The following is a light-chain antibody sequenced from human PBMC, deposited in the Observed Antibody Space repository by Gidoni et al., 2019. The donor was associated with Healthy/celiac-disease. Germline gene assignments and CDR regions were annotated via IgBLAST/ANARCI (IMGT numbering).Light chain of an antibody. CDR2: DVS. CDR1: SSDVGGYNY. Sequence: QYALTQPASVSGSPGQEITISCTGTSSDVGGYNYVAWYQQHPGKAPKFMIYDVSNRPSGVSNRFSGSKSGNTASLTISGLQAEDEADYYCSSYTSSSTLYVFGTGTKVTVL. V-gene: IGLV2-14*03. CDR3: SSYTSSSTLYV. J-gene: IGLJ1*01.